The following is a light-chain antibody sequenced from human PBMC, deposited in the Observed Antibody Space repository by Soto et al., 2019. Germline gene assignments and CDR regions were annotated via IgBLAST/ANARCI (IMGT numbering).Light chain of an antibody. CDR2: EVS. CDR1: SNDVGGYNY. Sequence: QSALAQPASVSGSPGQSITISCTGTSNDVGGYNYVSWYQQHPGKAPKLMIYEVSNRPSGVSIRFSGSKSGNTASLTISGLQAEDEADYYCSSYTSSTSLDVFGTGTKVTVL. V-gene: IGLV2-14*01. J-gene: IGLJ1*01. CDR3: SSYTSSTSLDV.